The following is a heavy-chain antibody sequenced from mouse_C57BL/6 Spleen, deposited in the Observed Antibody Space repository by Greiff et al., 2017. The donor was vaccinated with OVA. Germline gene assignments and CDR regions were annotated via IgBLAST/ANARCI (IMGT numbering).Heavy chain of an antibody. CDR1: GYTFTSYW. CDR2: IDPSDSYT. CDR3: ARSHTSSCYFDY. Sequence: QVQLQQPGAELVMPGASVTLSCKASGYTFTSYWMHWVKQRPGQGLEWMGEIDPSDSYTNYNQKFKGKCTLTVDKSSSTSFMQLSVLTADDYAVYCCARSHTSSCYFDYWGTGTTLTVSS. J-gene: IGHJ2*01. V-gene: IGHV1-69*01.